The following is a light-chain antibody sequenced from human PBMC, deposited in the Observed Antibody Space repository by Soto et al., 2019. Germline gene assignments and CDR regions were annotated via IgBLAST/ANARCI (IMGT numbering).Light chain of an antibody. Sequence: DIPMNQSPSTVPASXGDRVTIDCRARGRSSNFLAWYQQKPGTATKVLIYHASNLQSGVPSRFSGSVSGTECTLTISSLQPDEFATDYCQQYNSYSFGQGTKVDIK. CDR1: GRSSNF. J-gene: IGKJ1*01. CDR3: QQYNSYS. V-gene: IGKV1-5*01. CDR2: HAS.